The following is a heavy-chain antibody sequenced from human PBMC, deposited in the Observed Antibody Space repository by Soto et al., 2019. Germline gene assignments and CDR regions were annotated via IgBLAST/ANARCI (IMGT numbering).Heavy chain of an antibody. V-gene: IGHV6-1*01. D-gene: IGHD2-15*01. CDR1: GDSVSSNSAA. Sequence: SQTLSLTCAISGDSVSSNSAAWNWIRQSPSRGLEWLGRTYYRSKWYNDYAVSVKSRITINPDTSKNQFSLQLNSVTPEDTAVYYCARSAPRYCSGGSCYDYGGQGTLVTVSS. CDR2: TYYRSKWYN. J-gene: IGHJ4*02. CDR3: ARSAPRYCSGGSCYDY.